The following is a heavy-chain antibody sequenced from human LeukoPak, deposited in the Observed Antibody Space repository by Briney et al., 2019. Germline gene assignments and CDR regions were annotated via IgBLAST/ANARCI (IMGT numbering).Heavy chain of an antibody. CDR1: GFTFSSYG. D-gene: IGHD2-15*01. CDR3: VRGYSFGPYGMDV. CDR2: ISSTGDST. J-gene: IGHJ6*02. Sequence: GGSLRLSCSASGFTFSSYGMHWVRQAPGKGLEYVSAISSTGDSTYYADSVKGRFTISRDNSKNTLYLQMSSLRAEDTAVYFCVRGYSFGPYGMDVWGQGTTVTVSS. V-gene: IGHV3-64D*09.